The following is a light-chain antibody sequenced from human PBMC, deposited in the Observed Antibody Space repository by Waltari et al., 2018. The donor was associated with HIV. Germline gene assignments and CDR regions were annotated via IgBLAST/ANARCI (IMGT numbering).Light chain of an antibody. J-gene: IGLJ3*02. CDR3: QSYDSILSGSWV. CDR2: GNS. Sequence: QSVLTQPPSVSGAPGPRVTISCTGSSSNIGAGYDVHWYQQLPGTAPKLLIYGNSNRPSGVPDRFSGSKSGTSASLAITGLQAEDEADYYCQSYDSILSGSWVFGGGTKLTVL. V-gene: IGLV1-40*01. CDR1: SSNIGAGYD.